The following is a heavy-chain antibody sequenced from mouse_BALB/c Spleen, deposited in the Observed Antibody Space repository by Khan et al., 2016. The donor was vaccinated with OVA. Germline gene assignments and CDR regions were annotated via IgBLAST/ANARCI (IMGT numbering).Heavy chain of an antibody. CDR3: SSLAGAGMDY. Sequence: QIQLVQSGPELKKPGESVKISCKASGYTFTNYGMNWVKQAPGKGLKWMGWINTYTGEPTYADDFKGRFAFSLETSASTAYLRLNNLKNEDTATYFCSSLAGAGMDYWGQGTSVTVSS. D-gene: IGHD3-3*01. CDR1: GYTFTNYG. CDR2: INTYTGEP. J-gene: IGHJ4*01. V-gene: IGHV9-3-1*01.